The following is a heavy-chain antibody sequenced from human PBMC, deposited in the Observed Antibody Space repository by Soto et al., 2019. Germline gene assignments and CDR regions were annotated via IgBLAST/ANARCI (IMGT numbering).Heavy chain of an antibody. J-gene: IGHJ5*02. D-gene: IGHD3-3*01. CDR3: SRAGEFGFWSGSTPFNWFDP. Sequence: KPSETLSLTCTVSGGSISSGGYYWSWIRQHPGKGLEWIGYIYYSGSTYYNPSLKSRVTISVDTSKNQFSLKLSSVTAADTAVYYFSRAGEFGFWSGSTPFNWFDPWGQGTLVTVSS. V-gene: IGHV4-31*03. CDR1: GGSISSGGYY. CDR2: IYYSGST.